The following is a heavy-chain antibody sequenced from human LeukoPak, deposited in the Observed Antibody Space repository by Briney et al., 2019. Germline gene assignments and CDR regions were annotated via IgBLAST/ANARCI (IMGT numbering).Heavy chain of an antibody. CDR3: AKDGGQYSSGPEFDP. CDR1: GIVFSNTA. Sequence: GGSLRLSCAASGIVFSNTAMNWARQSPGRGLEGVSAISGGGERAFYADSVKGGFTISRDNSKNMLYLQMNSLRADDTAIYYCAKDGGQYSSGPEFDPRGQGALVTVSS. D-gene: IGHD6-19*01. CDR2: ISGGGERA. J-gene: IGHJ5*02. V-gene: IGHV3-23*01.